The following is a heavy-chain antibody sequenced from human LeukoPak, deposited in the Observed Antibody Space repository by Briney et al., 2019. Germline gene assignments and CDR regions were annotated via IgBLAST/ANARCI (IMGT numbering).Heavy chain of an antibody. D-gene: IGHD2/OR15-2a*01. Sequence: GGSLRLSCAASGFTFNSYWMSWVRQAPGKGLEWVANMKQDGSEKYYVNSVKGRFTISRDNAKNSLYLQMNSLRAEDTAVYYCVKNWDYWGQGTLVTVSS. CDR2: MKQDGSEK. CDR1: GFTFNSYW. J-gene: IGHJ4*02. V-gene: IGHV3-7*01. CDR3: VKNWDY.